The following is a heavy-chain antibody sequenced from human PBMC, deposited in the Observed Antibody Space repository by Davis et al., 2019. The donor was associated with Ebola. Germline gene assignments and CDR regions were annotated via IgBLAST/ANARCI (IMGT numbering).Heavy chain of an antibody. CDR2: ISYDGSNK. D-gene: IGHD3-3*01. Sequence: GESLKISCAASGFTFSSYGMHWVRQAPGKGLEWVAVISYDGSNKYYADSVKGRFTISRDNSKNTLYLQMNSLRAEDTAVYYCAKDAVNYDFWSGYLKSYYYYYGMDVWGQGTTVTVSS. V-gene: IGHV3-30*18. J-gene: IGHJ6*02. CDR1: GFTFSSYG. CDR3: AKDAVNYDFWSGYLKSYYYYYGMDV.